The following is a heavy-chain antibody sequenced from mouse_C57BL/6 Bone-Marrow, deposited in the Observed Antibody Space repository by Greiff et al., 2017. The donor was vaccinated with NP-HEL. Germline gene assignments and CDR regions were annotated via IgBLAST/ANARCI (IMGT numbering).Heavy chain of an antibody. CDR1: GFTFSSYG. Sequence: EVKLVESGGDLVKPGGSLKLSCAASGFTFSSYGMSWVRQTPDKRLEWVATISSGGSYTYYLDSVKGRFTISRDNAKNTLYLQMSSLKSEDTAMYYCARQMITFDYWGQGTTLTVSS. CDR2: ISSGGSYT. J-gene: IGHJ2*01. CDR3: ARQMITFDY. D-gene: IGHD2-4*01. V-gene: IGHV5-6*01.